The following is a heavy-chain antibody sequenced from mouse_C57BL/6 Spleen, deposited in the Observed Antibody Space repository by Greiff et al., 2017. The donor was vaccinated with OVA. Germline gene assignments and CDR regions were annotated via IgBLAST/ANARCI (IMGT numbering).Heavy chain of an antibody. CDR2: IWSGGST. CDR1: GFSLTSYG. V-gene: IGHV2-2*01. Sequence: QVHVKQSGPGLVQPSQSLSITCTVSGFSLTSYGVHWVRQSPGKGLEWLGVIWSGGSTDYNAAFISRLSISKDNSKSQVFFKMNSLQADDTAIYYCARKGGYYGDYYAMDYWGQGTSVTVSS. D-gene: IGHD2-3*01. J-gene: IGHJ4*01. CDR3: ARKGGYYGDYYAMDY.